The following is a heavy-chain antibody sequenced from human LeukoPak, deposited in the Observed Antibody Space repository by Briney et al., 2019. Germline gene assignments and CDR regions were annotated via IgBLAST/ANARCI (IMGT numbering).Heavy chain of an antibody. CDR1: GGSTSSYY. CDR3: ARVRYYYDSSGYYPRELDY. J-gene: IGHJ4*02. V-gene: IGHV4-59*01. CDR2: IYYSGST. Sequence: AETLSLTCTVSGGSTSSYYWSWIRQPPGKGLEWIGYIYYSGSTNYNPSLKSRVTISVDTSKNQFSLKLSSVTAADTAVYYCARVRYYYDSSGYYPRELDYWGQGTLVTVSS. D-gene: IGHD3-22*01.